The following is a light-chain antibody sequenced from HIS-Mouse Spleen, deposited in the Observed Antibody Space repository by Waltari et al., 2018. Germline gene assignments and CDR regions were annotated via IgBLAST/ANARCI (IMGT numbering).Light chain of an antibody. V-gene: IGKV4-1*01. CDR3: QQYYSTPWT. CDR1: QSVLYSSNNKNY. CDR2: WAS. Sequence: DIVMTQSPDSLAVSLGERATINCKSSQSVLYSSNNKNYLAWYQQKQGQPPKLLIYWASTREAGVPDRFRGSGSGTDFTLTISSLQAEDVAVYYCQQYYSTPWTFGQGTKVEIK. J-gene: IGKJ1*01.